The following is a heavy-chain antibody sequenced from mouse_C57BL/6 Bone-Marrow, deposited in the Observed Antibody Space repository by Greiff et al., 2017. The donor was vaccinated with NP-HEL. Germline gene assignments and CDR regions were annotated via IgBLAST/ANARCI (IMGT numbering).Heavy chain of an antibody. CDR3: TRDRGHDNGYPAWFAY. D-gene: IGHD2-2*01. CDR1: GFTFSSYA. Sequence: EVKLMESGEGLVKPGGSLKLSCAASGFTFSSYAMSWVRQTPEKRLEWVAYISSGGDYIYYADTVKGRFTFSRDNARNTLYLQRSSLKSEDTAMYDCTRDRGHDNGYPAWFAYWGQGTLVTVSA. J-gene: IGHJ3*01. V-gene: IGHV5-9-1*02. CDR2: ISSGGDYI.